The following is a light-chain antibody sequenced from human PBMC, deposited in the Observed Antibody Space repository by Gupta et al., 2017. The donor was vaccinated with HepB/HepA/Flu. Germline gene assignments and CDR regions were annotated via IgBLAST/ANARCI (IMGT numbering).Light chain of an antibody. CDR2: DAS. CDR3: QQSSNWPPIT. V-gene: IGKV3-11*01. CDR1: QSVSSY. Sequence: EIVLTQSPATLSLSPGERATLSCRASQSVSSYLAWYQQKPGQAPRLLIYDASNRATGIPARVSGSGSGTDFTLTISSLEPEDFAVYYCQQSSNWPPITFGQGTRLEIK. J-gene: IGKJ5*01.